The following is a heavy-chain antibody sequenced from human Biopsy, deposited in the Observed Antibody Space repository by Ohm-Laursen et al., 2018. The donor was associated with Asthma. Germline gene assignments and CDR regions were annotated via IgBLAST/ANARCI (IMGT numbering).Heavy chain of an antibody. D-gene: IGHD6-13*01. V-gene: IGHV3-11*01. CDR1: GFSFGDYL. CDR2: ISSSGSTK. CDR3: ARVLESSSWGPFYFFTLDV. J-gene: IGHJ6*02. Sequence: GSLRLSCSASGFSFGDYLMTWVRQAPGKGLEWVASISSSGSTKYPSESVLGRCTISRDNTQKSMSLELRSLRVEDTAIYYCARVLESSSWGPFYFFTLDVWGQGTPVAVSS.